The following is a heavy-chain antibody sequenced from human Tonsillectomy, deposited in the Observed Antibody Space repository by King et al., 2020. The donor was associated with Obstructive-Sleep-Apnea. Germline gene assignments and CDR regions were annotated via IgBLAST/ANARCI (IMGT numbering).Heavy chain of an antibody. J-gene: IGHJ4*02. CDR3: AKCYSSSWYYFDY. CDR1: GFTFSSYG. Sequence: LQLVQSGGGVVQPGRSLRLSCAASGFTFSSYGMHWVRQAPGKGLEWVAVISYDGSKKYYADSVKGRFTISRDNSKNTLYLQMNSLRAEDTAVYYCAKCYSSSWYYFDYWGQGTLVTVSS. D-gene: IGHD6-13*01. CDR2: ISYDGSKK. V-gene: IGHV3-30*18.